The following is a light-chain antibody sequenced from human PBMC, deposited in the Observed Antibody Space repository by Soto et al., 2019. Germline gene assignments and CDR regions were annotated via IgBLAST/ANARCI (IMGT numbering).Light chain of an antibody. CDR3: QQYGSLLRT. CDR2: GAS. CDR1: QSVSSNY. V-gene: IGKV3-20*01. J-gene: IGKJ1*01. Sequence: EIVMTQSPDTLSLSPGEGATLSCRTNQSVSSNYLAWYHQKPGQAPRLLIYGASSRATGIPDRFSGSGSGTDFTLTISRLEPEDFAVYYCQQYGSLLRTFGQGTKVDIK.